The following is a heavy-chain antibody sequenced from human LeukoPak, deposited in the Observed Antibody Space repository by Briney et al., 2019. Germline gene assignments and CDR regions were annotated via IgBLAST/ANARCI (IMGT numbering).Heavy chain of an antibody. CDR2: IYHSGST. CDR1: HYSISSNYY. D-gene: IGHD3-22*01. V-gene: IGHV4-38-2*02. Sequence: SETLSLTCTVSHYSISSNYYWGWIRQPPGKGLEWIGSIYHSGSTYYNPSLKSRVTISVDTSKNQFSLKLTSVTAADAAVYYCARSSGYMSYWGQGTLVTVSS. J-gene: IGHJ4*02. CDR3: ARSSGYMSY.